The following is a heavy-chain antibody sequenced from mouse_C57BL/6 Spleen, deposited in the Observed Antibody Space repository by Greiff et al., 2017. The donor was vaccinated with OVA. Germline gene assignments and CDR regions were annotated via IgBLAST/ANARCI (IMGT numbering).Heavy chain of an antibody. D-gene: IGHD1-1*01. Sequence: VQLVESGAELVRPGSSVKLSCKASGYTFTSYWMDWVKQRPGQGLEWIGNIYPSDSETHYNQKFKDKATLTVDKSSSTAYMQLSSLTSEDSAVYYCARYHYGSSYLDYWGQGTTLTVSS. CDR2: IYPSDSET. J-gene: IGHJ2*01. CDR1: GYTFTSYW. CDR3: ARYHYGSSYLDY. V-gene: IGHV1-61*01.